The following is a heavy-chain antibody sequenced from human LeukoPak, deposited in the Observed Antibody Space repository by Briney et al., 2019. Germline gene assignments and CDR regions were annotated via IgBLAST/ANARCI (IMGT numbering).Heavy chain of an antibody. CDR1: GFSFSSDV. D-gene: IGHD2-21*01. V-gene: IGHV3-33*01. J-gene: IGHJ4*02. CDR3: ARRRGYYFDY. Sequence: GGSLRLSCAASGFSFSSDVMHWVRQAPGKGLEWVAVIWYDGSNKYYADSVKGRFTISRDNSKNTLYLQMNSLRAEDTAVYYCARRRGYYFDYWGKGTLVTVSS. CDR2: IWYDGSNK.